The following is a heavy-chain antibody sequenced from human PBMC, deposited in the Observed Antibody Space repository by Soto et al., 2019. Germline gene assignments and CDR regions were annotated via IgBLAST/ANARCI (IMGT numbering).Heavy chain of an antibody. J-gene: IGHJ4*02. CDR2: RKEDGSEK. D-gene: IGHD3-10*01. CDR1: GFTFSSYW. CDR3: ARADYYGSGGDY. V-gene: IGHV3-7*01. Sequence: GGSLRLSCAASGFTFSSYWMSWVRQAPGKGLEWVANRKEDGSEKYYVDSVKGRFTISRDHAENSLYLQMNSLRAEDTAVYYCARADYYGSGGDYWGQGTLVTVAS.